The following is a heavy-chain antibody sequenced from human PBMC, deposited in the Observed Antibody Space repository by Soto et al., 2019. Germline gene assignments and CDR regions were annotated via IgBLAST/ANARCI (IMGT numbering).Heavy chain of an antibody. CDR1: GYTFTSYG. CDR2: ISTYNGNT. V-gene: IGHV1-18*01. J-gene: IGHJ5*02. Sequence: QVQLVQSGTEVKKPGASVKVSCKASGYTFTSYGITWVRQAPGQGLEWMGWISTYNGNTKYAQKFQGRVTMTKDTSTSKVYMELRSLRSDDTAVYYCVRDHRGVNSGGVFDPWGQGTLVTVSS. CDR3: VRDHRGVNSGGVFDP. D-gene: IGHD3-10*01.